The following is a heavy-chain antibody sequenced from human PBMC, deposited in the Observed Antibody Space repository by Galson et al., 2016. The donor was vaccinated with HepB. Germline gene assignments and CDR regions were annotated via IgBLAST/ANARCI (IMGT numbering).Heavy chain of an antibody. D-gene: IGHD4/OR15-4a*01. Sequence: SVKVSCKASGYTFDSYFLHWLRQAPVQRPEWMGWITSGSGDTIYSQNFQGRLSITRDTSATTAYMELSGLRSEDTAIYFCAKGAGGYYDYWGQGTLVTASS. J-gene: IGHJ4*02. CDR1: GYTFDSYF. CDR3: AKGAGGYYDY. V-gene: IGHV1-3*01. CDR2: ITSGSGDT.